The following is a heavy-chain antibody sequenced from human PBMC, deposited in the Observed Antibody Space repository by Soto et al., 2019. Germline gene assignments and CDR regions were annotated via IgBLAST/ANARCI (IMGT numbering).Heavy chain of an antibody. V-gene: IGHV3-23*01. CDR1: GFTFSSYA. J-gene: IGHJ5*02. CDR3: AKVSSYDFWSGSNWFAP. CDR2: ISGSGGST. Sequence: EVQLLESGGGLVQPGGSLRLSCAASGFTFSSYAMSWVRQAPGKGLEWVSGISGSGGSTYYADSVKGRFTISRDNSKHTLYLQMNSLRAEDTAGYYCAKVSSYDFWSGSNWFAPWGQGTLVTVSS. D-gene: IGHD3-3*01.